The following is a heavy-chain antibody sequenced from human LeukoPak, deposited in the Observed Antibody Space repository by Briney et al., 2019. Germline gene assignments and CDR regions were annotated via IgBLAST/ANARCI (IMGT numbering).Heavy chain of an antibody. Sequence: GGSLRLSCAASGFAFSDYSMNWVRQAPGRGLECLPYINSNSKTIWYADSVKGRFTVSRDNAKNSLYLQMNSLRAEDTAVYYCAKESPPRYCSSTSCYPEGFDYWGQGTLVTVSS. CDR2: INSNSKTI. J-gene: IGHJ4*02. CDR3: AKESPPRYCSSTSCYPEGFDY. CDR1: GFAFSDYS. D-gene: IGHD2-2*01. V-gene: IGHV3-48*01.